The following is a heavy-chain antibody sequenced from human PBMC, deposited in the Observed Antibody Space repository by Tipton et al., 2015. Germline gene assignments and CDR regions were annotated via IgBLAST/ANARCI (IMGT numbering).Heavy chain of an antibody. J-gene: IGHJ6*02. CDR2: IYYSGTT. V-gene: IGHV4-31*03. Sequence: TLSLTCTVSGGSISSGGYYWSWIRQHPGKGLEWIGHIYYSGTTYYNPSLKSRITISLDTSKNQFSLKLSSVTAADTAVYYCARDSPRLKWGYYVMDVWGQGTTVTVSS. CDR1: GGSISSGGYY. D-gene: IGHD2-15*01. CDR3: ARDSPRLKWGYYVMDV.